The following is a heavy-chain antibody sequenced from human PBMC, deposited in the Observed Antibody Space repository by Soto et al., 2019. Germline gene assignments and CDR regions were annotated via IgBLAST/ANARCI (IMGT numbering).Heavy chain of an antibody. CDR3: ARDLRYSYGMDV. D-gene: IGHD1-1*01. V-gene: IGHV3-30*03. J-gene: IGHJ6*02. Sequence: QVQLVESGGGVVQPGRSLRLSCAASGFTFTNYGMHWVRQTPGKGLEWVAVISFDGNNKFYADSVKGRFTISRDTSKSTLYLQLNSLGPEDTAVYYCARDLRYSYGMDVWGHGTTVTVSS. CDR2: ISFDGNNK. CDR1: GFTFTNYG.